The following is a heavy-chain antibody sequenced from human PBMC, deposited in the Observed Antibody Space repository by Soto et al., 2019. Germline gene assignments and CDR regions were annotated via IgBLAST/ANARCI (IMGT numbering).Heavy chain of an antibody. Sequence: QVQLVESGGGVVQPGRSLRLSCAASGFTFSSYAMHWVHQAPGKGLEWVAVISYDGSNKYYADSVKGRFTISRDNSKNTLYLQMNSLRAEDTAVYYCARDGYNYYDSSGYFIRRYYYGMDVWGQGTTVTVSS. V-gene: IGHV3-30-3*01. CDR3: ARDGYNYYDSSGYFIRRYYYGMDV. CDR2: ISYDGSNK. D-gene: IGHD3-22*01. CDR1: GFTFSSYA. J-gene: IGHJ6*02.